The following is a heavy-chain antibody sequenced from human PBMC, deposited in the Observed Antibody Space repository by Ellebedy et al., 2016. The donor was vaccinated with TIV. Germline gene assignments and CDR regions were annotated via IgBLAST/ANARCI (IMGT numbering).Heavy chain of an antibody. Sequence: GESLKISCVASGFTFNNYAMNWVRQAPGEGLEWVAIVVGSGGSAYYADSVKGRFTISRDNAKNSLYLQMNSLRAEDTAVYYCARDWRADYWGQGTLVTVSS. CDR1: GFTFNNYA. CDR2: VVGSGGSA. V-gene: IGHV3-23*01. J-gene: IGHJ4*02. CDR3: ARDWRADY.